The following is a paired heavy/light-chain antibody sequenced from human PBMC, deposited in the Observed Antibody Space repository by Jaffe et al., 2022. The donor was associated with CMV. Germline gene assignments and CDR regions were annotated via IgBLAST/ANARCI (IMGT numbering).Heavy chain of an antibody. D-gene: IGHD6-13*01. CDR1: GFTFSDFY. Sequence: QVQLVESGGGLVKPGGSLRLSCVASGFTFSDFYMTWVRQAPGKGLEWISYISTSGTVIYSAESVKGRFAISRDDAKSSLYLQMNSLRAEDTAVYYCARVAAGTGSWFLDYWGQGALVTVSS. CDR2: ISTSGTVI. J-gene: IGHJ4*02. CDR3: ARVAAGTGSWFLDY. V-gene: IGHV3-11*01.
Light chain of an antibody. Sequence: DIVMTQSPDSLAVSLGERATINCKSSQSVLYYSNSKNYLAWYQQKPGQPPKLLIYWASTRESGVPDRFSGSGSGTDFTLTISGLQAEDVAIYYCQQYYSTPYTFGRGTRLEIK. CDR2: WAS. CDR3: QQYYSTPYT. CDR1: QSVLYYSNSKNY. J-gene: IGKJ2*01. V-gene: IGKV4-1*01.